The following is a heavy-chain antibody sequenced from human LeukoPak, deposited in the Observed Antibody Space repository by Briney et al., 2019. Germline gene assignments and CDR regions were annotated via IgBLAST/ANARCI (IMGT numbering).Heavy chain of an antibody. Sequence: PGGSLRLSCAASGFTFSSYSMNWVRQAPGRGLEWVSSISSRSSYIYYADSVKGRFTISRDNAKNSLYLQMNSLRAEDTAVYYCASGLTSGSTSPAADYWGQGTLVTVSS. CDR2: ISSRSSYI. V-gene: IGHV3-21*01. CDR3: ASGLTSGSTSPAADY. D-gene: IGHD2-2*01. J-gene: IGHJ4*02. CDR1: GFTFSSYS.